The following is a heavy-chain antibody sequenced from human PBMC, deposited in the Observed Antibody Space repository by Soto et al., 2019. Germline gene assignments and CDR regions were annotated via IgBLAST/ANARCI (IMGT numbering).Heavy chain of an antibody. D-gene: IGHD3-3*01. J-gene: IGHJ6*02. V-gene: IGHV1-69*01. CDR3: ARAIRDFGVVIICYYGMDV. CDR1: GGTFSSYA. CDR2: IIPIFGTA. Sequence: QVQLVQSGAEVKKPGSSVKVSCKASGGTFSSYAISWVRQAPGQGLEWMGGIIPIFGTANYAQKFQGRVTITADESTSTAYMELSSLRSEDTAVYYCARAIRDFGVVIICYYGMDVWGQGTTVTVSS.